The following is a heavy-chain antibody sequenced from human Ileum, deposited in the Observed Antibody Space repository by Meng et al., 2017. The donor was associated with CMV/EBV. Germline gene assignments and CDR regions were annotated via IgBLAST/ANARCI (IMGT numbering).Heavy chain of an antibody. CDR2: VHHSGIT. Sequence: QVQLPQWGAGLLKPSETLSLTCAVYGGSFSAYYWIWIRQSPGKGLEWIGEVHHSGITNYNPSLKSRVTISVDTSKNQFFLKLTSVTAADTGLYYCATNSEDYWGQGTLVTVSS. CDR1: GGSFSAYY. CDR3: ATNSEDY. D-gene: IGHD4-23*01. J-gene: IGHJ4*02. V-gene: IGHV4-34*01.